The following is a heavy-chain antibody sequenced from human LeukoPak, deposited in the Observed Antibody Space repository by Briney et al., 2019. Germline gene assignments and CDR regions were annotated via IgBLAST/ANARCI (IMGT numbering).Heavy chain of an antibody. CDR1: GFTFRRYW. Sequence: AGGSLRLSCAASGFTFRRYWMSWVRQAPGKGPEWVGNINEDESKEYYMDSVKGRFTISRDNAKNSLYLQMNSLRAEDTAVYYCTRDSPGYGAYDFDWGQGTLVTVSS. CDR2: INEDESKE. CDR3: TRDSPGYGAYDFD. J-gene: IGHJ4*02. D-gene: IGHD5-12*01. V-gene: IGHV3-7*04.